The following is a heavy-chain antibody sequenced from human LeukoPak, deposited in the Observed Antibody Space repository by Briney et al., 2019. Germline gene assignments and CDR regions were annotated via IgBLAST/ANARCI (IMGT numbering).Heavy chain of an antibody. Sequence: GGSLRLSCTTSGFAFYDFAMSWVRQPAGKGREWVGFIRRRAYGGAAEYAASVKDRFIISRDDSKGIAYLQMNSLKTEDTAVYYCSRNGLVDFDYWGQGSRVIVSP. CDR3: SRNGLVDFDY. J-gene: IGHJ4*02. CDR2: IRRRAYGGAA. CDR1: GFAFYDFA. V-gene: IGHV3-49*04.